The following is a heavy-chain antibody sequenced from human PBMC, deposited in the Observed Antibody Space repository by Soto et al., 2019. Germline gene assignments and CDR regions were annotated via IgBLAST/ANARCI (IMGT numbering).Heavy chain of an antibody. V-gene: IGHV4-30-4*01. CDR2: ISYSGNT. J-gene: IGHJ4*02. CDR3: ATVRASWYIDY. CDR1: GGSITSGGYY. Sequence: QVQLQESGPGLVKSSQTLPLTCTVSGGSITSGGYYWSWIRQPPGKALEWVAYISYSGNTYYNPSLKSRLIISADTCKNQFFLELKSVTVADTAVYYCATVRASWYIDYWGQGTLVSVAS. D-gene: IGHD6-6*01.